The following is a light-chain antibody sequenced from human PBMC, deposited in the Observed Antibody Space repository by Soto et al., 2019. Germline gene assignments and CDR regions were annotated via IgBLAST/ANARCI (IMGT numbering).Light chain of an antibody. CDR2: KAS. CDR3: QQYESYPVT. J-gene: IGKJ2*01. Sequence: DIQMTQSPSTLSASVGDRVTITCRASQSISSWLAWYQQKPGRPPKLLIYKASSLESGVPSRFSGSGSGTEFTLTISSLQPDDFATYYCQQYESYPVTFGQGTKREIK. CDR1: QSISSW. V-gene: IGKV1-5*03.